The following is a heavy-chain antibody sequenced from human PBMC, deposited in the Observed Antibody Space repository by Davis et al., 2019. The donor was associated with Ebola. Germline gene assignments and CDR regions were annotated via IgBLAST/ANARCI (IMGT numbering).Heavy chain of an antibody. V-gene: IGHV3-11*01. CDR1: GFTFSDYY. CDR3: ARFPDSSGLFVYYYGMDV. J-gene: IGHJ6*02. D-gene: IGHD3-22*01. Sequence: GESLKISCAASGFTFSDYYMSWIRQAPGKGLEWVSYISSSGSTIYYADSVKGRFTISRDNAKNSLYLQMNSLRAEDTAVYYYARFPDSSGLFVYYYGMDVWGQGTTVTVSS. CDR2: ISSSGSTI.